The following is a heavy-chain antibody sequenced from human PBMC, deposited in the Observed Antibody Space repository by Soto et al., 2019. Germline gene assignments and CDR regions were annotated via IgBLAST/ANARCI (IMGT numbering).Heavy chain of an antibody. D-gene: IGHD4-17*01. CDR1: GYTFTSYY. J-gene: IGHJ4*02. CDR2: INPSGGST. V-gene: IGHV1-46*01. CDR3: ARNLYGGTPPDY. Sequence: ASVKVSCKACGYTFTSYYMHWVRQAPGQGLEWMGIINPSGGSTSYAQKFQGRVTMTRDTSTSTVYMELSSLRSEDTAVYYCARNLYGGTPPDYWGQRTPVNVSS.